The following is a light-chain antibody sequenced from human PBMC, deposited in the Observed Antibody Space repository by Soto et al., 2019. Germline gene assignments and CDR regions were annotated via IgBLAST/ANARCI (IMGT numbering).Light chain of an antibody. Sequence: EIVMTQSPATLSVSPGERATLSCMAIQSVSIKLAWYQQKPGQAPRLLIYGASTSATGIPARFSGSGSGTEFTLTISSLQYEDFAAYYCQQYNNWHPLTFGQGTKVDIK. J-gene: IGKJ1*01. CDR1: QSVSIK. CDR2: GAS. CDR3: QQYNNWHPLT. V-gene: IGKV3-15*01.